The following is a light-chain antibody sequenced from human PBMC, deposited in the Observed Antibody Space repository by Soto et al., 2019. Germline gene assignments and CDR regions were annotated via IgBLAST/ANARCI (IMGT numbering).Light chain of an antibody. CDR3: QQYNSYSLT. J-gene: IGKJ4*01. CDR2: KAS. V-gene: IGKV1-5*03. Sequence: DIQMTQSPSTLSASVGDRVTITSRASQIINSWLAWYQQQPGKAPKLLISKASSLESGVPSRFSGSGSGTEFTLTISSLQPDDFATYYCQQYNSYSLTFGGGTKVEIK. CDR1: QIINSW.